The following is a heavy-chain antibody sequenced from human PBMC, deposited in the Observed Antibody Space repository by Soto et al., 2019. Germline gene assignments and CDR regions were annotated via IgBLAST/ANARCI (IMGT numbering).Heavy chain of an antibody. J-gene: IGHJ4*02. CDR1: GGTFSSYA. Sequence: QVQLVQSGAEVRQPASSVKVSCKTSGGTFSSYAISWVRQAPGQGLEWMGGIVPIVDTSTYAQKFQGRVTITAEESTITGYMELSSLRSDDTAVYYCVRVVAIPGYPDNWCQGTLVTVSS. V-gene: IGHV1-69*12. D-gene: IGHD5-12*01. CDR2: IVPIVDTS. CDR3: VRVVAIPGYPDN.